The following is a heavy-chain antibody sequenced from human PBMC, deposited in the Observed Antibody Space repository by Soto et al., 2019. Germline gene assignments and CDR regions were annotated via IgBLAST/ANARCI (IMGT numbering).Heavy chain of an antibody. D-gene: IGHD3-22*01. V-gene: IGHV4-59*01. CDR1: GGSISSYY. J-gene: IGHJ5*02. CDR2: IYYSGST. CDR3: AREVFHYYDSSGYRQSWFDP. Sequence: SECLYLTCTVSGGSISSYYWSWIRQTPGKGLEWIGYIYYSGSTNYNPSLKSRVTISVDTSKNQFSLKLSSVTAADTAVYYCAREVFHYYDSSGYRQSWFDPWGQGTLVTVSS.